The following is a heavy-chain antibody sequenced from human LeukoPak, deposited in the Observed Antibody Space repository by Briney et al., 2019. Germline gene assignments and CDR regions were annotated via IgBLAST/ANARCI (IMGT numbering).Heavy chain of an antibody. CDR2: ISGSGGST. J-gene: IGHJ4*02. D-gene: IGHD2-2*01. CDR3: AKVEDIVVVPAVSPDY. V-gene: IGHV3-23*01. Sequence: PGGSLRLSCAASGFTFSSYSMNWVRQAPGKGLEWVSAISGSGGSTYYADSVKGRFTISGDNSKNTLYLQMNSLRAEDTAVYYCAKVEDIVVVPAVSPDYWGQGTLVTVSS. CDR1: GFTFSSYS.